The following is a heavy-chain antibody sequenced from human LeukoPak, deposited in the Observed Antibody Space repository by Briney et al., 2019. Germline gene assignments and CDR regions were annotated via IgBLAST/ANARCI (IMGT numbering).Heavy chain of an antibody. V-gene: IGHV3-48*01. CDR3: ARDLGITMVRGVLDY. D-gene: IGHD3-10*01. CDR1: GFTFSSYS. Sequence: GGSLRLSCAASGFTFSSYSMNWVRQAPGKGLEWVSYISSSSSTIYYADSVKGRFTISRDNAKNSLYLQMNSLRAEDTAVYYCARDLGITMVRGVLDYWGQGTLVTVSS. J-gene: IGHJ4*02. CDR2: ISSSSSTI.